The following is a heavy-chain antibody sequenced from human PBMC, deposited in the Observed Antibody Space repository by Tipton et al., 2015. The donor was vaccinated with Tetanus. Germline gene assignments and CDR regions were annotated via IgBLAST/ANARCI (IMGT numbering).Heavy chain of an antibody. Sequence: GSLRLSCAASGFTFSNHAMTWVRQAPGKGLEWVSAISISGDSTYYADSVKGRFTISRDNSKDTLYLQMHSLRVEDTAVYYCARVWGRGQLVTKPNWYFDLWGRGTLVTVSS. J-gene: IGHJ2*01. CDR2: ISISGDST. V-gene: IGHV3-23*01. CDR1: GFTFSNHA. D-gene: IGHD6-6*01. CDR3: ARVWGRGQLVTKPNWYFDL.